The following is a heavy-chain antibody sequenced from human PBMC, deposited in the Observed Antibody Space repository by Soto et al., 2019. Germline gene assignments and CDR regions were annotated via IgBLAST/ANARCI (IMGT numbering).Heavy chain of an antibody. CDR2: IYWQDDK. D-gene: IGHD3-10*01. CDR3: ARAYGWRYI. Sequence: QITLKESGPTLVNPTQTLMLTCSFSGFSLNTTGVGVGWIRQAPGKALEWLANIYWQDDKRYNPSLEGRLTITKDTSKNQVVLTMTNMDPVDTATYYCARAYGWRYIWGQGTLVTVSS. J-gene: IGHJ4*02. V-gene: IGHV2-5*01. CDR1: GFSLNTTGVG.